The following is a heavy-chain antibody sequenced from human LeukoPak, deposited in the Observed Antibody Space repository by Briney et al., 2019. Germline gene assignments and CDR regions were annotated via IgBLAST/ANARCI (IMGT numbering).Heavy chain of an antibody. D-gene: IGHD2-15*01. Sequence: SVKVSCKSSGYSFSRYGISWVRQAPGQGLEWMGGIIPIFGTANYAQKFQGRVTITADESTSTAYMELSSLRSEDTAVYYCAGTIVVVVTATPYHYYYGMDVWGQGTTVTVSS. J-gene: IGHJ6*02. CDR3: AGTIVVVVTATPYHYYYGMDV. V-gene: IGHV1-69*13. CDR1: GYSFSRYG. CDR2: IIPIFGTA.